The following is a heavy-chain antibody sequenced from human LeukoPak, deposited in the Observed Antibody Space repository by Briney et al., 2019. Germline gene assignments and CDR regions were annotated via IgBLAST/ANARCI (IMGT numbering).Heavy chain of an antibody. D-gene: IGHD3-10*01. CDR2: ISSSGSTI. Sequence: PGGSLRLSCAASGFTFSSYEMNWVRQAPGKGLEWVSYISSSGSTIYYADSVKGRFTISRDNSKNTLYLQMSSLRTEDTAVYYCVKDKGGYYYGSGSYYTDWGQGTLVTVSS. CDR3: VKDKGGYYYGSGSYYTD. V-gene: IGHV3-48*03. J-gene: IGHJ4*02. CDR1: GFTFSSYE.